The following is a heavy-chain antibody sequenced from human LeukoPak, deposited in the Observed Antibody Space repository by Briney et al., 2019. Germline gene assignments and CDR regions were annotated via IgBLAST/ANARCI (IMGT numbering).Heavy chain of an antibody. J-gene: IGHJ4*02. D-gene: IGHD4/OR15-4a*01. V-gene: IGHV4-59*01. Sequence: SETLSLTCTVSGGSINTYYWSWIRQPPGKGLEWIGYIYYNGRTDSNPSLRSRVAISVDTPKNQFSLKLNSVTTSDTAVYYCGRGGATGARTRGAFVPSFDNWGQGSLVTVSS. CDR2: IYYNGRT. CDR1: GGSINTYY. CDR3: GRGGATGARTRGAFVPSFDN.